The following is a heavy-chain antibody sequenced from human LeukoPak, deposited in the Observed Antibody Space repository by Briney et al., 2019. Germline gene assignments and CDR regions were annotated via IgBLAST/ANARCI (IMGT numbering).Heavy chain of an antibody. CDR3: ARGRRAYCSHGVCYTGYFYYYYMDV. Sequence: PSETLSLTRAVYGESFSGYYWTWVRQPPGKGLEWIGEINHFGSTNYNPSPKSRVSISVDASKNQFSLKVHSVTAADTAVYFCARGRRAYCSHGVCYTGYFYYYYMDVWDTGATVTVSS. J-gene: IGHJ6*03. CDR2: INHFGST. CDR1: GESFSGYY. V-gene: IGHV4-34*01. D-gene: IGHD2-8*01.